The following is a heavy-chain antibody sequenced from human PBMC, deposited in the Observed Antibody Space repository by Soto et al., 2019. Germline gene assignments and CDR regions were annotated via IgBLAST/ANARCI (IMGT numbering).Heavy chain of an antibody. J-gene: IGHJ3*02. D-gene: IGHD3-3*01. CDR2: INPNSGGT. CDR1: GYTFTGYY. V-gene: IGHV1-2*02. Sequence: ASVKVSCKASGYTFTGYYMHWVRQAPGQGLEWMGWINPNSGGTNYAQKFQGRVTMTRDTSISTAYMELSRLRSDDTAVYYCARVGYYDFWSAYYQSAEHAFDIWGQGTMVTVSS. CDR3: ARVGYYDFWSAYYQSAEHAFDI.